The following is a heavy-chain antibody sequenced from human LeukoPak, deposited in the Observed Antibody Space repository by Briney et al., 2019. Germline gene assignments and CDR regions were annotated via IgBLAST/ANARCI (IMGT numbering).Heavy chain of an antibody. V-gene: IGHV1-8*03. CDR2: MNPNSGNT. J-gene: IGHJ4*02. CDR1: GYTFTSYD. CDR3: ARGLYCSGGSCYLYYFDY. Sequence: ASVKVSCKASGYTFTSYDINWVRQATGQGLEWMGWMNPNSGNTGYAQKFQGRVTITRNTSISTAYMELSSLRSEDTAVYYCARGLYCSGGSCYLYYFDYWGQGTPVTVSS. D-gene: IGHD2-15*01.